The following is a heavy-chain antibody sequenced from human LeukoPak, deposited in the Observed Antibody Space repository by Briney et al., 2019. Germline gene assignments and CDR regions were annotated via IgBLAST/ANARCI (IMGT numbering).Heavy chain of an antibody. CDR3: ARGPYGPRPGYYYYYGMDV. V-gene: IGHV4-34*01. CDR1: GGSFSGYY. Sequence: PSETLSLTCAVYGGSFSGYYWSWIRQPPGKGLEWIGEINHSGSTNYNPSLKSRVTISVDTSKNQFSLKLSSVTAADTAVYYCARGPYGPRPGYYYYYGMDVWGQGTTVTVSS. CDR2: INHSGST. J-gene: IGHJ6*02. D-gene: IGHD4/OR15-4a*01.